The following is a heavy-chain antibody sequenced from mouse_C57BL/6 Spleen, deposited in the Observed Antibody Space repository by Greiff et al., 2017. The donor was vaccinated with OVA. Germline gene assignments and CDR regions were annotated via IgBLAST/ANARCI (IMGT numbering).Heavy chain of an antibody. Sequence: QVQLQQPGAELVKPGASVKVSCKASGYTFTSYWMHWVKQRPGQGLEWIGRIHPNSGGTKYNEKFKSKATLTVDKPSSTAYMQLSSLTSEDSAVYYCARERNLDGYYDFDYWGQGTTLTVSS. V-gene: IGHV1-72*01. CDR1: GYTFTSYW. CDR2: IHPNSGGT. CDR3: ARERNLDGYYDFDY. D-gene: IGHD2-3*01. J-gene: IGHJ2*01.